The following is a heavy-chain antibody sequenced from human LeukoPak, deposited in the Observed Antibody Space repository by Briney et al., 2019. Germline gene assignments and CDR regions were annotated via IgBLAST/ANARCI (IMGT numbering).Heavy chain of an antibody. CDR2: INHSGST. J-gene: IGHJ5*02. D-gene: IGHD6-6*01. V-gene: IGHV4-34*01. CDR1: GGSFSGYY. Sequence: PSETLSLTCAVYGGSFSGYYWSWIRQPPGKGLEWIGEINHSGSTNHNPSLKSRVTISVDTSKNQFSLKLSSVTAADTAVYYCAYSSSLNWFDPWGQGTLVTVSS. CDR3: AYSSSLNWFDP.